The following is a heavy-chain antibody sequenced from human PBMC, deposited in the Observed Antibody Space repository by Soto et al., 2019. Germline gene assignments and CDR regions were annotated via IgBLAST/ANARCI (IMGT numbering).Heavy chain of an antibody. CDR1: GGSISSSSYY. CDR3: PYTDSPRGGGYYFDY. Sequence: QLQLQESGPGLVKPSETLSLTCTVSGGSISSSSYYWGWIRQPPGKGLEWIGSIYYSGRTYYNPSLKSRVTISVDTSKNQFSLKLSSVTAADTAVYYCPYTDSPRGGGYYFDYWGQGTLVTVSS. J-gene: IGHJ4*02. CDR2: IYYSGRT. V-gene: IGHV4-39*01. D-gene: IGHD2-2*02.